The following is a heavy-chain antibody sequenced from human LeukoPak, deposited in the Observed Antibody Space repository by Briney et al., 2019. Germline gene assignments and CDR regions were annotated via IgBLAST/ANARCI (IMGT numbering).Heavy chain of an antibody. J-gene: IGHJ4*02. CDR1: GFTFSDYS. D-gene: IGHD2-2*01. V-gene: IGHV3-48*02. CDR3: ARVSGVRNGTVVIPAAIDY. CDR2: ISRSSRTV. Sequence: GGSLRLSCAASGFTFSDYSMNWARQAPGKGPEWVSYISRSSRTVYYADSVKGRFTVSRDDAKNSLYLQMNSLRDEDTAVYYCARVSGVRNGTVVIPAAIDYWGQGTLVTVSS.